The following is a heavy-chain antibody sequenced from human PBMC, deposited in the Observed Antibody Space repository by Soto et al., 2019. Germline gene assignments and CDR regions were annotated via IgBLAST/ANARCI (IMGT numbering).Heavy chain of an antibody. CDR2: ISSSSSYI. Sequence: LRLSCAASGFTFSSYSMNWVRQAPGKGLEWVSSISSSSSYIYYADSVKGRFTISRDNAKNSLYLQMNSLRAEDTAVYYCAREGLRFSEWLPDYFDYWGQGTLVTVSS. D-gene: IGHD3-3*01. V-gene: IGHV3-21*01. J-gene: IGHJ4*02. CDR1: GFTFSSYS. CDR3: AREGLRFSEWLPDYFDY.